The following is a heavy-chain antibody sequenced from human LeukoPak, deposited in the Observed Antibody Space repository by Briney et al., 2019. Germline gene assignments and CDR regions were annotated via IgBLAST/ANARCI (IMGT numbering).Heavy chain of an antibody. CDR2: ISAYNGNT. D-gene: IGHD2-8*01. J-gene: IGHJ6*03. CDR1: GYTFTSYY. V-gene: IGHV1-18*04. Sequence: GASVKVSCKASGYTFTSYYMHWVRQAPGQGLEWMGWISAYNGNTNYAQKLQGRVTMTTDTSTSTAYMELRSLRSDDTAVYYCARYIVLMVYAENYYMDVWGKGTTVTVSS. CDR3: ARYIVLMVYAENYYMDV.